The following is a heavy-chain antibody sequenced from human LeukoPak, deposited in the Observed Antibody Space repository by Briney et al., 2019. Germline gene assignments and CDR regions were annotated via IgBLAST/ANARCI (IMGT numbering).Heavy chain of an antibody. J-gene: IGHJ4*02. V-gene: IGHV3-21*01. CDR3: ATASPDYDFWSGYR. Sequence: GGSLRLYCAASGFTFSSYSMTWVRQAPGKGLEWVSSISSSSNYIYYADSVKGRFTISRDNAKNSLYLQMNSLRAEDTAVYYCATASPDYDFWSGYRWGQGTLVTVSS. CDR2: ISSSSNYI. D-gene: IGHD3-3*01. CDR1: GFTFSSYS.